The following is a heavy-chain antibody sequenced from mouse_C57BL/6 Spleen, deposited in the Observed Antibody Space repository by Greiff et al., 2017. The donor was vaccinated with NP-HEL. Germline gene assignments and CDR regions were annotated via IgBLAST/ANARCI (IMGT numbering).Heavy chain of an antibody. Sequence: VQLQQSGPGLVQPSQSLSITCTVSGFSLTSYGVHWVRQSPGKGLEWLGVIWRGGSTDYNAAFMSRLSITKDNSKSQVFFKMNSLQADDTAIYYCAKSTPHYYGSYFDYWGQGTTLTVSS. CDR1: GFSLTSYG. J-gene: IGHJ2*01. CDR3: AKSTPHYYGSYFDY. V-gene: IGHV2-5*01. CDR2: IWRGGST. D-gene: IGHD1-1*01.